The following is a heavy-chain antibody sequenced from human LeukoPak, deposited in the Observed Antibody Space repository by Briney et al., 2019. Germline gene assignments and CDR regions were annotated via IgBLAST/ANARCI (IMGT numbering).Heavy chain of an antibody. D-gene: IGHD1-7*01. J-gene: IGHJ4*02. CDR2: ISAYNGNT. V-gene: IGHV1-18*01. Sequence: ASVKVSCKASGYTFTSYGISWVRQAPGQGLEWMGWISAYNGNTNYAQKPQGRVTMTTDTSTSTAYMELRSLRSDDTAVYYCARDLVALGTRSHFEGNYHFDYWGQGTLVTVSS. CDR1: GYTFTSYG. CDR3: ARDLVALGTRSHFEGNYHFDY.